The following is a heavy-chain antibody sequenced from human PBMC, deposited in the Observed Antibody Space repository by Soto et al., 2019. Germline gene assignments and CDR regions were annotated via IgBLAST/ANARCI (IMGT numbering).Heavy chain of an antibody. CDR1: NYSISSSDW. CDR2: IYYSGST. J-gene: IGHJ4*02. V-gene: IGHV4-28*01. Sequence: QVQLQESGPGLVKPSDTLSLTCTVSNYSISSSDWWGWIRQPPGKGLEWIGYIYYSGSTAYNLSLRSRVTMSVDTSKNQCSRTLRSVTAVDTAVYYCARRRGYGPNEDNFDYWGQRTLVTVSS. CDR3: ARRRGYGPNEDNFDY. D-gene: IGHD5-12*01.